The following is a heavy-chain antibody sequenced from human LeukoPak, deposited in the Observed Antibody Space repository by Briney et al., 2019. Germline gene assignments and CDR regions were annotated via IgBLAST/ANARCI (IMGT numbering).Heavy chain of an antibody. J-gene: IGHJ4*02. CDR1: GFTFNNFG. CDR3: ATSSGWYYFDY. CDR2: ISGSGGST. D-gene: IGHD6-19*01. V-gene: IGHV3-23*01. Sequence: GGSLRLSCAASGFTFNNFGVHWVRQAPGKGLEWVSAISGSGGSTYYADSVKGRFTVSRDNSKNTLYLQMNSLRAEDTAVYYCATSSGWYYFDYWGQGTLVAVSS.